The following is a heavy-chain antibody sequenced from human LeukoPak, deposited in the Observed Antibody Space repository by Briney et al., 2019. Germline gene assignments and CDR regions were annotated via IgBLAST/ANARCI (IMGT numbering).Heavy chain of an antibody. CDR2: VSFDGNNK. CDR1: GFTFSTYA. J-gene: IGHJ4*02. V-gene: IGHV3-30*04. D-gene: IGHD3-22*01. Sequence: GGSLRLCCTASGFTFSTYAMNWVRQAPGKGLEWVAIVSFDGNNKYYADSVKGRFTISRDNSKNTLYLQMNSLRVEDTAVYFCASWGKYYHDNSDSFDYWGQGTLVTVSS. CDR3: ASWGKYYHDNSDSFDY.